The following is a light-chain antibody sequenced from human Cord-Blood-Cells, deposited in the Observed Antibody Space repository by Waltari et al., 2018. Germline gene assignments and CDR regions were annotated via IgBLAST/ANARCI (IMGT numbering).Light chain of an antibody. Sequence: DIQMTHSPSSLSASVEDRVTITCRASQSISSYLNWYQQKPGKAPKLLIYAASSLQSGVPSRFSGSGSGTDFTLTISSLQPEDFATYYCQQSYSTPFTFGPGTKVDIK. CDR2: AAS. V-gene: IGKV1-39*01. CDR1: QSISSY. CDR3: QQSYSTPFT. J-gene: IGKJ3*01.